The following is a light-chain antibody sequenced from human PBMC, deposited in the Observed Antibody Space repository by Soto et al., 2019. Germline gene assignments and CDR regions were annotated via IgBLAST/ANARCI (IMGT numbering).Light chain of an antibody. CDR3: NSYAGSNIVL. CDR1: SSDVGNYNY. J-gene: IGLJ2*01. V-gene: IGLV2-8*01. CDR2: EVS. Sequence: QSALTQPPSASGSPGQSVTISCTGTSSDVGNYNYVSWYQQHPGKAPKLMIYEVSKRPSGVPDRFSGSKSGNTASLTVSGLQAEDEADYYCNSYAGSNIVLFGGGTKLTVL.